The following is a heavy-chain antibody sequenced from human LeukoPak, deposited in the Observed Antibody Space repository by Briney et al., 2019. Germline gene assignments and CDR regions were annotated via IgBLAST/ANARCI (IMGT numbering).Heavy chain of an antibody. CDR1: GFTLSRYW. CDR3: TKGTIWLPFDY. CDR2: ISGSGGST. V-gene: IGHV3-23*01. D-gene: IGHD5-18*01. J-gene: IGHJ4*02. Sequence: PGGSLRLSCAVSGFTLSRYWMHWVRQAPGKGLEWVSAISGSGGSTYYADSVKGRFTISRDNSKNTLYLQMNSLRAEDTAVYYCTKGTIWLPFDYWGQGTLVTVSS.